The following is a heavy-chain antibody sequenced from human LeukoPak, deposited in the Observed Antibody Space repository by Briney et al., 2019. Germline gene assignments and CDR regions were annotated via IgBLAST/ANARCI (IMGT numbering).Heavy chain of an antibody. J-gene: IGHJ4*02. CDR3: ARGGEKRPDC. CDR1: GFTFSSYA. Sequence: PGGSLRLSCAASGFTFSSYAMHWVRQAPGKGLEWVAVISYDGSNKYYADSVKGRFTISRDNSKNTLYLQMNSLRDEDTAMYYCARGGEKRPDCWGQGTLVTVSS. CDR2: ISYDGSNK. V-gene: IGHV3-30*04.